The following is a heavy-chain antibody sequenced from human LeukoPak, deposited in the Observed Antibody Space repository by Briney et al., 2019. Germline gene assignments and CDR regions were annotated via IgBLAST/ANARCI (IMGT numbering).Heavy chain of an antibody. V-gene: IGHV3-53*01. CDR1: GFTFSSYW. J-gene: IGHJ5*02. CDR3: ARSSYSSGYYGYWFDP. CDR2: IYSGGST. D-gene: IGHD6-19*01. Sequence: GGSLRLSCAASGFTFSSYWMHWVRQAPGKGLVWVSVIYSGGSTYYADSVKGRFTISRDNSENTLYLQMNSLRAEDTAVYYCARSSYSSGYYGYWFDPWGQGTLVTVSS.